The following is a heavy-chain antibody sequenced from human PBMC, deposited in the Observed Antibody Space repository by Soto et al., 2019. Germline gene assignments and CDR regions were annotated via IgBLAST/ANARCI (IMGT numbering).Heavy chain of an antibody. CDR1: GGSISSSSYY. CDR2: IYYSGST. CDR3: ARQPLYYDFWSGYYTRFDY. J-gene: IGHJ4*02. D-gene: IGHD3-3*01. Sequence: SETLSLTCTVSGGSISSSSYYWGWIRQPPGKGLEWIGSIYYSGSTYYNPSLKSRVTISVDTSKNRFSLKLSSVTAADTAVYYCARQPLYYDFWSGYYTRFDYWGQGTLVTVSS. V-gene: IGHV4-39*01.